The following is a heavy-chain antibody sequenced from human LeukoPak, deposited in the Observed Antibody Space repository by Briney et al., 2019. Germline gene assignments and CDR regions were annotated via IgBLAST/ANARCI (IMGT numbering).Heavy chain of an antibody. D-gene: IGHD6-13*01. Sequence: PGGSLRLSCAASGFTFSSYAMSWVRQAPGKGLEWVSAIGGSGGSTYYADSVKGRFTISRDNSKNTLHLKMNSLRAEDTAVYYCAKVAHSSSWYYYFDYWGQGTLVTVSS. J-gene: IGHJ4*02. CDR2: IGGSGGST. V-gene: IGHV3-23*01. CDR1: GFTFSSYA. CDR3: AKVAHSSSWYYYFDY.